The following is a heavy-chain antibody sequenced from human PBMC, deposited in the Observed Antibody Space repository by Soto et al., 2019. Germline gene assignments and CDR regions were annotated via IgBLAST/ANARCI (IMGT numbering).Heavy chain of an antibody. CDR2: INHSGST. CDR1: GGSFSVYY. Sequence: LSETLSGTFSVYGGSFSVYYWSWIRQPPGKGLEWIGEINHSGSTNYNPSLKSRVTISVDTSKNQFSLKLSSVTAADTAVYYCARGRARAAAAWFDPCGQGTLVTFSS. D-gene: IGHD6-13*01. V-gene: IGHV4-34*01. J-gene: IGHJ5*02. CDR3: ARGRARAAAAWFDP.